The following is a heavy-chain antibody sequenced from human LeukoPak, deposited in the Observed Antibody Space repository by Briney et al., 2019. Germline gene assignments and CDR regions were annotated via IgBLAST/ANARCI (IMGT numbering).Heavy chain of an antibody. CDR3: ARTYFGELDY. D-gene: IGHD3-10*01. CDR1: GYSFTSYW. CDR2: IDPSDSYT. V-gene: IGHV5-10-1*01. J-gene: IGHJ4*02. Sequence: PGESLKISCKGSGYSFTSYWISWVRQMPGKGLEWMGRIDPSDSYTNYSPSFQGHVTISADKSISTAYLQWSSLKASDTAVYYCARTYFGELDYWGQGTLVTVSS.